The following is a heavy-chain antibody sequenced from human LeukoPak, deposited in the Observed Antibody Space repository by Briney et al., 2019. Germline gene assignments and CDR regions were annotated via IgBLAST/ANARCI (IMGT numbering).Heavy chain of an antibody. Sequence: GGSLRLSCAASGFTFSSYSMNWVRQAPGKGLEWVSYISSTGITIFYADSVKGRFIISRDNAKNSLYLQMNSLRAEDTAVYYCAKGVVVAPDVTPFDYWGQGTLVTVSS. CDR3: AKGVVVAPDVTPFDY. V-gene: IGHV3-48*04. D-gene: IGHD2-2*01. CDR1: GFTFSSYS. J-gene: IGHJ4*02. CDR2: ISSTGITI.